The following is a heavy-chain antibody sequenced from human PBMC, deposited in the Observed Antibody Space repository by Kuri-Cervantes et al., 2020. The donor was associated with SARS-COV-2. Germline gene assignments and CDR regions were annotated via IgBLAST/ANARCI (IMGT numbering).Heavy chain of an antibody. CDR3: ARNTMTYYWYFDL. CDR2: ISYSGNT. V-gene: IGHV4-59*01. CDR1: GGSINNYY. J-gene: IGHJ2*01. D-gene: IGHD4-17*01. Sequence: SETLSLTCTVSGGSINNYYWSWTRQPPGKGLEWIGDISYSGNTNYNPSLKSRVTISIDTAKNRFSLKLRSVTAADTAVYYCARNTMTYYWYFDLWGRGTLVTVSS.